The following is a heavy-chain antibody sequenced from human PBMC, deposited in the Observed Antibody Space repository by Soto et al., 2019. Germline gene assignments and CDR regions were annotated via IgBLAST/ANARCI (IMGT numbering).Heavy chain of an antibody. V-gene: IGHV4-59*08. J-gene: IGHJ4*02. CDR2: IYYSGST. CDR3: ARLSSSSSLRGVIDY. Sequence: SETLSLTCTVSGGSISSYYWSWIRQPPGKGLEWIGYIYYSGSTNYNPSLKSRVTISVDTSKNQFSLKLSSVTAADTAVYYCARLSSSSSLRGVIDYWGQGTLVTVSS. D-gene: IGHD6-6*01. CDR1: GGSISSYY.